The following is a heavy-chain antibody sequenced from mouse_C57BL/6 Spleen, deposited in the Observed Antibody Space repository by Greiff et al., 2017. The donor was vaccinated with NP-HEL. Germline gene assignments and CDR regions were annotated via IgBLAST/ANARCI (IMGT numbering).Heavy chain of an antibody. CDR2: IDPSDSYT. CDR1: GYTFTSYW. V-gene: IGHV1-69*01. Sequence: QVQLQQPGAELVMPGASVKLSCKASGYTFTSYWMHWVKQRPGQGLEWIGEIDPSDSYTNYNQKFKGKSTLTVDKSSSTAYMQLSSLTSEDSAVYYCVRYYGSSAWFAYWGQGTLVTVSA. J-gene: IGHJ3*01. CDR3: VRYYGSSAWFAY. D-gene: IGHD1-1*01.